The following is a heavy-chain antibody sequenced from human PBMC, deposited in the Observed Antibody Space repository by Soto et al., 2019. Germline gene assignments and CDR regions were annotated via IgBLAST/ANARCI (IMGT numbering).Heavy chain of an antibody. J-gene: IGHJ4*02. CDR1: GVSISNGGYY. V-gene: IGHV4-31*03. CDR3: AREMYTTRFDV. Sequence: QVKLQESGPGLVKPSQTLSLTCSVSGVSISNGGYYWNWIRQHPGKGLEWIGYIDDTGATYYHPSLRSRVSMSVDTSRNQFSLRLTSVTAADTAIYYCAREMYTTRFDVCGPGTLVTISS. D-gene: IGHD1-1*01. CDR2: IDDTGAT.